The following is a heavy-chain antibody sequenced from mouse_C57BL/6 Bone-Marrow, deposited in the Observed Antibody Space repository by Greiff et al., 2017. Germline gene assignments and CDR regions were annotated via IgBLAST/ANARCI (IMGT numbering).Heavy chain of an antibody. CDR1: VYTFTDYY. J-gene: IGHJ2*01. V-gene: IGHV1-19*01. D-gene: IGHD4-1*01. CDR2: INPYNGGT. CDR3: AREDWDDY. Sequence: VHVKQSGPVLVKPGASVKMSCKASVYTFTDYYMNWVKQSHGKSLEWIGVINPYNGGTSYNQKFKGKATLTVDKSSSTAYMELNSLTSEDSAVYYCAREDWDDYWGQGTTLTVSS.